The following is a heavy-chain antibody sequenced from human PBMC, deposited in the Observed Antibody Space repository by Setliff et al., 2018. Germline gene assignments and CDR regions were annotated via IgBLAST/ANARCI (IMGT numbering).Heavy chain of an antibody. CDR2: ISSSSSYI. CDR1: GFTFSKYD. J-gene: IGHJ6*02. CDR3: AREAVGEYNFWSGSPWGYYYYGMDV. Sequence: GSLRLSCAASGFTFSKYDMHWVRQAPGKGLEWVSSISSSSSYIYYADSVKGRFTISRDNATNSLYLQMNSLRAEDTAVYYCAREAVGEYNFWSGSPWGYYYYGMDVWGQGTTVTVSS. D-gene: IGHD3-3*01. V-gene: IGHV3-21*01.